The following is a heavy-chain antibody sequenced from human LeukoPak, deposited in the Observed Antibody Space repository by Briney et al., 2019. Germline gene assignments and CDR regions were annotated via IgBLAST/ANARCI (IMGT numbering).Heavy chain of an antibody. CDR1: GASITSGAYS. Sequence: PSETLSLTCAVSGASITSGAYSWSWIRQSPGKGLEYIGYIYYSGKKYSNPSLKSRVTISLDTSKNHFSLTLNSVTAADTAVYYCAGVRGWFEDRGWFDPWGQGTLVTVSS. CDR3: AGVRGWFEDRGWFDP. D-gene: IGHD6-19*01. V-gene: IGHV4-30-4*07. CDR2: IYYSGKK. J-gene: IGHJ5*02.